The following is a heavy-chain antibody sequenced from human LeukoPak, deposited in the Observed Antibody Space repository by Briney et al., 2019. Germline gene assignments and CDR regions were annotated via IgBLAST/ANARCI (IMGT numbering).Heavy chain of an antibody. Sequence: PSETLSLTCAVYGGSFSGYYWSWIRQPPGKGLEWIGEINHSGSTNYNPSLKSRVTISVDTSKNQFSLKLSSVTAADTAVYYCARSGSAVTFGGVISGPFDYWGQGTLVTVSS. CDR2: INHSGST. CDR3: ARSGSAVTFGGVISGPFDY. CDR1: GGSFSGYY. D-gene: IGHD3-16*02. V-gene: IGHV4-34*01. J-gene: IGHJ4*02.